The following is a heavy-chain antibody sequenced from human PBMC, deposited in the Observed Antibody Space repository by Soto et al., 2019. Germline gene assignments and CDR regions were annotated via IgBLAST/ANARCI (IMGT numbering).Heavy chain of an antibody. J-gene: IGHJ6*03. CDR3: ARDGDVVVPAAMYYYYYMDV. V-gene: IGHV1-69*08. D-gene: IGHD2-2*01. Sequence: QVQLLQSGAEVKKPGSSVKVSCKASGGTFSSYTISWVRQAPGQCLEWMGRIIPILGIANYAQKFQGRVTITADKSTSTAYMELSRLRSEDTAVYSCARDGDVVVPAAMYYYYYMDVWGKGTTVTVAS. CDR2: IIPILGIA. CDR1: GGTFSSYT.